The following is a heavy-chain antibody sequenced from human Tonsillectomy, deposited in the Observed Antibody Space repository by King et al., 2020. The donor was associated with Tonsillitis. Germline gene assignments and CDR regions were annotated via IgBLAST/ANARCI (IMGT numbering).Heavy chain of an antibody. CDR2: IRYDGSNK. Sequence: VQLVESGGGVVQPGGSLRLSCAASGFTFSSYGMHWVRQAPGKGLEWVAFIRYDGSNKYYADSVKGRFTISRDNSKNTLYLQMNSLRAEDTAVYYCAKARTMGQWLYDFDYWGQGTLVTVSS. CDR1: GFTFSSYG. CDR3: AKARTMGQWLYDFDY. J-gene: IGHJ4*02. V-gene: IGHV3-30*02. D-gene: IGHD6-19*01.